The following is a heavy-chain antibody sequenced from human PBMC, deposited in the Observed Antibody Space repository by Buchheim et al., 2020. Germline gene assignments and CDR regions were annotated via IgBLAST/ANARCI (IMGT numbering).Heavy chain of an antibody. Sequence: DVQLLESGGGLVQPGGSLRLSCAASGFTFSNYAMNWVRQAPGKGLEWVSVISSSGGYRNYADYVKGRFTMSRDNSKSTLYLQRNSLGAEDTAVYYCAKEIQSSGGWYTDYWGQGTL. CDR3: AKEIQSSGGWYTDY. D-gene: IGHD6-19*01. V-gene: IGHV3-23*01. CDR1: GFTFSNYA. CDR2: ISSSGGYR. J-gene: IGHJ4*02.